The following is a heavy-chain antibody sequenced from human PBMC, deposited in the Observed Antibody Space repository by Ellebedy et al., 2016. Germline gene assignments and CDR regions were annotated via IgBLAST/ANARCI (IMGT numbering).Heavy chain of an antibody. CDR3: ARVRGVISWMDY. CDR2: IYYSGST. CDR1: GGSVSSGSYY. Sequence: SETLSLTXTVSGGSVSSGSYYWSWIRQPPGKGLEWIGYIYYSGSTNYNPSLKSRVTISVDTSKNQFSLKLSSVTAADTAVYYCARVRGVISWMDYWGQGTLVTVSS. J-gene: IGHJ4*02. D-gene: IGHD3-10*01. V-gene: IGHV4-61*01.